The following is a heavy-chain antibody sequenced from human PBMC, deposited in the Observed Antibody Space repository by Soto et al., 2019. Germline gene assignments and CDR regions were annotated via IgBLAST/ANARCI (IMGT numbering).Heavy chain of an antibody. CDR3: ARDNHLGYCSGGSCYGLDS. CDR2: AWLDGSIE. J-gene: IGHJ5*01. V-gene: IGHV3-33*01. CDR1: GFTFSIYG. Sequence: QVQLVESGGGVVQPGRSLRLSCAASGFTFSIYGMHWVRQAPGKGLEWVAIAWLDGSIEYYADSVKGRFTISRDNSKNTLYLQMNSLRAEDTAVYYCARDNHLGYCSGGSCYGLDSWGQGTLVTVSS. D-gene: IGHD2-15*01.